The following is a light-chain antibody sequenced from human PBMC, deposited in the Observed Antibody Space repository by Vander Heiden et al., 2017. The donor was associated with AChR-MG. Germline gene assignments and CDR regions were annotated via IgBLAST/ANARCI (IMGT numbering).Light chain of an antibody. J-gene: IGKJ2*01. CDR1: QGIADD. CDR3: LQDFNYTYT. CDR2: SVS. V-gene: IGKV1-6*01. Sequence: AIQMTQSPSSLSASIGDRVTITCRASQGIADDLTWFQQKPGEAPKLLIYSVSSLQKGVPPRFSGTKTGTDFTLTISSLQPEDFATYYCLQDFNYTYTFGQGTKVEIK.